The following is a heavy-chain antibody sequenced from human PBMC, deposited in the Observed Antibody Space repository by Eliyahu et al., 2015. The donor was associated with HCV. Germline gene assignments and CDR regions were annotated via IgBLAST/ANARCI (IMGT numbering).Heavy chain of an antibody. CDR1: GXTFXSYA. V-gene: IGHV1-69*06. CDR2: IIPIFGTA. J-gene: IGHJ6*02. Sequence: QVQLVQSGAEVKKPGSSVKVSCKASGXTFXSYAISWVRQAPGQGLEWMGGIIPIFGTANYAQKFQGRVTITADKSTSTAYMELSSLRSEDTAVYYCARERNVVVVAVADYYYGMDVWGQGTTVTVSS. D-gene: IGHD2-15*01. CDR3: ARERNVVVVAVADYYYGMDV.